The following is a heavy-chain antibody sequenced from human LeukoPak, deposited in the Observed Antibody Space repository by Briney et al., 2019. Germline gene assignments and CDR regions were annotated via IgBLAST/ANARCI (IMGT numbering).Heavy chain of an antibody. V-gene: IGHV1-2*02. CDR2: INPNSGGT. D-gene: IGHD2-15*01. CDR1: GYTFTAYY. J-gene: IGHJ4*02. CDR3: ARARGAVVAPNRGYFDY. Sequence: ASVKVSCKASGYTFTAYYMHWVRQAPGQGLEWMGWINPNSGGTNYAQKFQGRVTITADESTSTAYMELSSLRSEDTAVYYCARARGAVVAPNRGYFDYWGQGTLVTVSS.